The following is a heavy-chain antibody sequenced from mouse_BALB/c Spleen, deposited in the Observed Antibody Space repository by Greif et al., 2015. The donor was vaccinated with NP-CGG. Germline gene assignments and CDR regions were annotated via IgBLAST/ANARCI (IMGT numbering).Heavy chain of an antibody. D-gene: IGHD4-1*01. J-gene: IGHJ4*01. CDR3: ARRTGTEAMDY. V-gene: IGHV1-84*02. CDR1: GYTFTDYY. Sequence: QVQLQQSRPELVKPGASVKISCKASGYTFTDYYINWVKQKPGQGLEWIGWIYPGSGNTKYNEKFKGKATLTVDTSSSTAYMQFSSLTSEDTAVYFCARRTGTEAMDYWGQGTSVTVSS. CDR2: IYPGSGNT.